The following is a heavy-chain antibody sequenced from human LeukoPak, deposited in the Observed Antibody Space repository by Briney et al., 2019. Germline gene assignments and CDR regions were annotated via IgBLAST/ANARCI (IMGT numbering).Heavy chain of an antibody. J-gene: IGHJ4*02. Sequence: GGSLRLSCAASGFTFSDYYMSWVRQAPGKGLEWVSVIYSGGSTYYADSVKGRFTISRDNSKNTLYLQMNSLRAEDTAVYYCVVDYHDSSGYYFSYWGQGTLVTVSS. CDR1: GFTFSDYY. CDR2: IYSGGST. D-gene: IGHD3-22*01. CDR3: VVDYHDSSGYYFSY. V-gene: IGHV3-66*01.